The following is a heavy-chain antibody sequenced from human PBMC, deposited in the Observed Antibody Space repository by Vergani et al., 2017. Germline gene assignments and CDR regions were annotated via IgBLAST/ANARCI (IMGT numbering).Heavy chain of an antibody. CDR1: GYTFTSYD. D-gene: IGHD3-9*01. V-gene: IGHV1-8*01. J-gene: IGHJ6*03. CDR3: ARGHYYDILTGYYYYMDV. Sequence: QVQLVQSGAEVKKPGASVKVSCKASGYTFTSYDINWVRQATGQGLEWMGWMNPNSGNTGYAQKFQGRVTMTRNTSISTAYMELSSLRSEDTAVYYCARGHYYDILTGYYYYMDVWGKGTTVTVSS. CDR2: MNPNSGNT.